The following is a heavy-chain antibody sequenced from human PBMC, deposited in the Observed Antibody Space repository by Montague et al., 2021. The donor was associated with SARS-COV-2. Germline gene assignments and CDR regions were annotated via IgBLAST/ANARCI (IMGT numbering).Heavy chain of an antibody. J-gene: IGHJ6*03. D-gene: IGHD6-6*01. V-gene: IGHV4-34*01. CDR2: INHSGST. CDR1: GGSFSGYY. CDR3: ARGVRQLGVRYYYYYIDV. Sequence: SETLSLTCAVYGGSFSGYYWSWIRQPPGKGLEWIGEINHSGSTNYNPSLKSRVTISMDTSKNQFSLTLSSVTAADTAVYYCARGVRQLGVRYYYYYIDVWDKGTTVTVSS.